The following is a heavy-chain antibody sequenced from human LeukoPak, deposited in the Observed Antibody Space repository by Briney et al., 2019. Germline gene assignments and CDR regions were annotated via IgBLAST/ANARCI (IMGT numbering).Heavy chain of an antibody. CDR2: IGHDGKYL. CDR3: ARDLGVGRYFDY. D-gene: IGHD3-10*01. Sequence: GTSLRLSCAASGFNFGVYGMHWVRQAPGKGLEWVGVIGHDGKYLKYVDSVRGRFTMSRDNSRNTLDLRMNGLRLEDTALYYCARDLGVGRYFDYCGQGTLVTVSS. CDR1: GFNFGVYG. V-gene: IGHV3-33*01. J-gene: IGHJ4*02.